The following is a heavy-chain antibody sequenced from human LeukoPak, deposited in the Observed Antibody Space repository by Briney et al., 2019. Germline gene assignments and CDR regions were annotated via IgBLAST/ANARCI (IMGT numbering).Heavy chain of an antibody. J-gene: IGHJ5*02. D-gene: IGHD5-12*01. V-gene: IGHV4-59*01. CDR1: GGSISSYY. Sequence: SETLSLTCTVSGGSISSYYWSWIRQPPGKGLGWIGYIYYSGSTNYNPSLKSRVTISVDTSKNQFSLKLSSVTAADTAVYYCARRVTTTHADNWFDPWGQGTLVTVSS. CDR3: ARRVTTTHADNWFDP. CDR2: IYYSGST.